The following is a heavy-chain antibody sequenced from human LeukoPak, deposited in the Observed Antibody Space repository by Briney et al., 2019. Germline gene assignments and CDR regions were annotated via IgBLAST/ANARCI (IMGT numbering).Heavy chain of an antibody. CDR3: ARLGTPVAGYFDY. CDR1: GYTFTGYY. V-gene: IGHV1-2*06. J-gene: IGHJ4*02. CDR2: INPNSGGT. Sequence: ASVKVSCKASGYTFTGYYMHWVRQAPGQGLEWMGRINPNSGGTNYAQKFQGRVTITRDTSISTAYKELSRLRSDDTAVYYCARLGTPVAGYFDYWGQGTLVTVSS. D-gene: IGHD6-19*01.